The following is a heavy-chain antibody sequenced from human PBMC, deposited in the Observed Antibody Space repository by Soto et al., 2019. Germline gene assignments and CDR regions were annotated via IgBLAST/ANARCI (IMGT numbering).Heavy chain of an antibody. J-gene: IGHJ6*02. V-gene: IGHV4-59*01. CDR2: IYYSGST. D-gene: IGHD5-18*01. CDR3: ARARGYSYGWYYYYGMDV. CDR1: GGSISSYY. Sequence: SETLSLTCTVSGGSISSYYWSWIRQPPGKGLEWIGYIYYSGSTNYNPSLKSRVTISVDTSKNQFSLKLSSVTAADTAVYYCARARGYSYGWYYYYGMDVWGQGTTVTVS.